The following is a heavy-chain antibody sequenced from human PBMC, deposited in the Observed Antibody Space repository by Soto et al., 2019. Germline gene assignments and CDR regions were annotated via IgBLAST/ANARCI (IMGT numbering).Heavy chain of an antibody. D-gene: IGHD2-2*01. J-gene: IGHJ3*02. CDR3: ASLGYCSSTSCYADAFDI. CDR1: GFTFSSYS. V-gene: IGHV3-21*01. CDR2: ISSSSSYI. Sequence: GESLKISCAASGFTFSSYSMNWVRQAPGKGLEWVSSISSSSSYIYYADSVKGRFTISRDNAKNSLYLQMNSLRAEDTAVYYCASLGYCSSTSCYADAFDIWGQGTMVTVSS.